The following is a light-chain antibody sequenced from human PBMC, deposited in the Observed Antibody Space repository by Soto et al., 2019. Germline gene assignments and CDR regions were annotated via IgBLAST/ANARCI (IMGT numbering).Light chain of an antibody. CDR3: QQSYSTPGT. CDR2: AAS. V-gene: IGKV1-39*01. Sequence: DIQMTQSPSSLSASIGDRVTITCRTSQSITSYLSWYRQKPGKAPKLLIYAASSLQSGVPSRFSGSASGTDFTLTISSLQPEDFATYYCQQSYSTPGTFGPGTRLEMK. J-gene: IGKJ5*01. CDR1: QSITSY.